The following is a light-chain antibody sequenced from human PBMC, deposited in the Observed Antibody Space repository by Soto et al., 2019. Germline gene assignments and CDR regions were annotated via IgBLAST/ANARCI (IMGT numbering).Light chain of an antibody. Sequence: SVRTQPRSVSAEPAQKATISYSGSSSNIGGNSVSWYQQLPGTAPKLLIYDDNRRPSGIPDRFSGSKSGTSATLGITGFQTVDEDDYYCGSWDSRLSAYVFGTGIRV. CDR1: SSNIGGNS. V-gene: IGLV1-51*01. J-gene: IGLJ1*01. CDR3: GSWDSRLSAYV. CDR2: DDN.